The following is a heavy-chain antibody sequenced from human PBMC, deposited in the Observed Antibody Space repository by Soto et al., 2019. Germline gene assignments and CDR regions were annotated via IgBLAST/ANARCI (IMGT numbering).Heavy chain of an antibody. D-gene: IGHD1-7*01. CDR3: ARGLKKYNWNYGGRAFDI. CDR1: GGSFSGYY. J-gene: IGHJ3*02. CDR2: INHSGST. V-gene: IGHV4-34*01. Sequence: QVQLQQWGAGLLKPSETLSLTCAVYGGSFSGYYWSWIRQPPGKGLEWIGEINHSGSTNYNPSLKGRVTISGDTSKNQFYLKLSSVTAEDTAVYYCARGLKKYNWNYGGRAFDIWGQGTMVTVSS.